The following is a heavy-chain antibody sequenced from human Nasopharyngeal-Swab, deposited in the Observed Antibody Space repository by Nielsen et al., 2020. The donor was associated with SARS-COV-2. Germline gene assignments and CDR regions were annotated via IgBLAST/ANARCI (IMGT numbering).Heavy chain of an antibody. D-gene: IGHD5-18*01. CDR1: GYPFSSYG. J-gene: IGHJ4*02. Sequence: ASVKVSCKASGYPFSSYGISWLRQAPGQGLEWVGWISVSNGETNYAQSFRGRVSLTTDTSTTTAYMELRSLTSDDTAVYYCASGYSYGSYFDYWGQGTLVTVSS. CDR3: ASGYSYGSYFDY. CDR2: ISVSNGET. V-gene: IGHV1-18*04.